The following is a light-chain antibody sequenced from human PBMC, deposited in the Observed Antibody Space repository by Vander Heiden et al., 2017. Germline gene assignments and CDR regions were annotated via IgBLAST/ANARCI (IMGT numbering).Light chain of an antibody. J-gene: IGKJ2*01. CDR1: QSLMHNNGHNY. V-gene: IGKV2-28*01. Sequence: DVVMTQSPLSLPVTPGEPASISCRSNQSLMHNNGHNYLDWYLQKPGQSPQLLISLASNRPSGVPDRFSGSISGTDFTLKISRVEADDVGVYYCMQALHIPHTFGQGTKLEIK. CDR3: MQALHIPHT. CDR2: LAS.